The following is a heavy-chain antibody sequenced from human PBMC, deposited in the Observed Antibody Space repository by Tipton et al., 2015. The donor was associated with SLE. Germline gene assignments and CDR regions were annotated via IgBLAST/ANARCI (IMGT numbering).Heavy chain of an antibody. CDR1: GGSISSSNW. J-gene: IGHJ4*02. CDR3: ARGKRHYDVLTGYYSKPHYFDF. CDR2: IDHTGST. V-gene: IGHV4-4*02. Sequence: TLSLTCAVSGGSISSSNWWSWVRQPPGQGLEWIGQIDHTGSTNCNPSLKSRVTISVDKSKDQLSLNLNSVTAADTAVYHCARGKRHYDVLTGYYSKPHYFDFWGQGTVVAVSP. D-gene: IGHD3-9*01.